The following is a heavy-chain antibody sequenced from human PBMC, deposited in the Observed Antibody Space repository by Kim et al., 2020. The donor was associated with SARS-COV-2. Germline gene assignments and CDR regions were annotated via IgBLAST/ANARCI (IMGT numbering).Heavy chain of an antibody. V-gene: IGHV4-34*01. Sequence: TNYNPSLKSRVTISLDTSRTQFSMKLTSVTAADTALYYCAREVAARTDFEYWGQGTLVTVSS. D-gene: IGHD6-6*01. J-gene: IGHJ4*02. CDR2: T. CDR3: AREVAARTDFEY.